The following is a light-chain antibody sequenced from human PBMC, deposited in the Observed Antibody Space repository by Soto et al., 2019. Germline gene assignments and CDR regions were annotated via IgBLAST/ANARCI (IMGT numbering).Light chain of an antibody. CDR2: DVS. V-gene: IGLV2-14*01. CDR3: SSYTSSSTRV. CDR1: SSDVGDYNY. J-gene: IGLJ1*01. Sequence: QSALTQPASVSGSPGQSITISCTGTSSDVGDYNYVSWYQQHPRKAPKLMIFDVSNRPSGVSNRFSGSKSGNTASLTISGLQAEDEADYYCSSYTSSSTRVFGTGTKLTVL.